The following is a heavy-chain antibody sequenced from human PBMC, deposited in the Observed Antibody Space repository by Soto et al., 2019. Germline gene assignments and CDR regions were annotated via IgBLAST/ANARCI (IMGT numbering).Heavy chain of an antibody. CDR1: GGSISSGGYY. CDR2: IYYSGST. V-gene: IGHV4-31*03. J-gene: IGHJ3*02. Sequence: PSETLSLTCTVSGGSISSGGYYWSWISQNPGKGLEWIGYIYYSGSTYYNPSLKSRVTISVDTSKNQFSLKLSSVTAADTAFYYCPGEVTYSSSWYAFDIWGKGTMVTVSS. CDR3: PGEVTYSSSWYAFDI. D-gene: IGHD6-13*01.